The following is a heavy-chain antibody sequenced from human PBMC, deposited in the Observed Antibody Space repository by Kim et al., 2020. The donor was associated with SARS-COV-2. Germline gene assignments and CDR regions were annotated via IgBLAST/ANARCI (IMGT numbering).Heavy chain of an antibody. CDR1: GSSISSGGYY. V-gene: IGHV4-31*03. J-gene: IGHJ4*02. D-gene: IGHD2-15*01. CDR3: ARDLIGGTFDY. Sequence: SETLSLTCTVSGSSISSGGYYWSWIRQHPGKGLEWIGYIYYSGSTYYNPSLKSRVTISVDTSKNQFSLKLSSVTAADTAVYYCARDLIGGTFDYWGQGTLVTVSS. CDR2: IYYSGST.